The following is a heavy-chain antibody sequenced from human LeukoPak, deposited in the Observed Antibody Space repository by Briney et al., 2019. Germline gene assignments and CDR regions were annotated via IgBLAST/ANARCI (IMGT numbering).Heavy chain of an antibody. D-gene: IGHD6-13*01. CDR3: ARDRAAEFYGMDV. CDR2: IKQDGSEK. J-gene: IGHJ6*02. CDR1: GFTFSSYW. Sequence: GGSLRLSCAASGFTFSSYWMSWVRQAPGKGLEWVANIKQDGSEKYYVDSVKGRFTISRDNAKNSLYLQMNSLRAEDTAVYYCARDRAAEFYGMDVWGQGTTVTVPS. V-gene: IGHV3-7*03.